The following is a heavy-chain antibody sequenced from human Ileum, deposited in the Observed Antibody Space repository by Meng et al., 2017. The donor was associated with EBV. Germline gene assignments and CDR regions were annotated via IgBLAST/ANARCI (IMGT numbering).Heavy chain of an antibody. CDR2: INHSGST. D-gene: IGHD3-10*01. CDR3: ARGNKVSDRGFDY. CDR1: GGSFSGYY. Sequence: QVALQHGGAGLLKPSETLSLTCAVYGGSFSGYYWSWIRQPPGKGLEWIGEINHSGSTNYNPSLKSRVTISVDTSKNQFSLKLSSVTAADTAVYYCARGNKVSDRGFDYWGQGTLVTVSS. V-gene: IGHV4-34*01. J-gene: IGHJ4*02.